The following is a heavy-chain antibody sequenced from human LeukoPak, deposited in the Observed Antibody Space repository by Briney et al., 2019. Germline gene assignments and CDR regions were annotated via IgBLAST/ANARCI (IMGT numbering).Heavy chain of an antibody. CDR2: INQDEVEK. Sequence: GGSLRLSCVASGFTFSSHWMSWVRQAPGKGLEWVANINQDEVEKYYLDSVKGRFTISRDNAKNSLYLQMNSLRAEDTAGFYCWRYGGGGGENPHDVFDMWGQGTMSPSLQ. V-gene: IGHV3-7*03. CDR3: WRYGGGGGENPHDVFDM. CDR1: GFTFSSHW. J-gene: IGHJ3*02. D-gene: IGHD2-21*01.